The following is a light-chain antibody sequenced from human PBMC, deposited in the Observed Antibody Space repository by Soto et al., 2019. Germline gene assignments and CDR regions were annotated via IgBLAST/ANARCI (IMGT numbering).Light chain of an antibody. CDR2: DTS. Sequence: TQLTQSADPLSLSQGKSRSVPYRASQSVGGYLAWYQQKPGQAPRLLIYDTSNRATGIPARFSGSGSGTGLNPTFICLQAEDVAAYFCHHFPNWPMASGQGTRLEI. CDR3: HHFPNWPMA. V-gene: IGKV3-11*01. CDR1: QSVGGY. J-gene: IGKJ5*01.